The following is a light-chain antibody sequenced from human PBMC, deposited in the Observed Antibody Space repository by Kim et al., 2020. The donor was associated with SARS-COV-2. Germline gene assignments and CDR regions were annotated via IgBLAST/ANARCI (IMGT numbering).Light chain of an antibody. CDR3: SAWDSSLSACV. CDR1: GNNVGNQG. CDR2: RNN. V-gene: IGLV10-54*01. J-gene: IGLJ3*02. Sequence: QTATLTCTGNGNNVGNQGAAWLQQHQGHPPKLLSYRNNNRPSGISERFSASRSGSTASLTISGLQPEDEADYYCSAWDSSLSACVFGGGTQLTVL.